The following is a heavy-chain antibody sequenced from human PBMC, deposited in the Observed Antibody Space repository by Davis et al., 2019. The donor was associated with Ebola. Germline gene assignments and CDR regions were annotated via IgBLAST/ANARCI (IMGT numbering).Heavy chain of an antibody. Sequence: PGGSLRLSCAASGFTFSSYAMSWVRQAPGKGLEWVSAISGSGGSTYYADSVKGRFTISRDNSKNTLYLQMNSLRAEDTAGYYCARGFYKAGGFDYWGQGTLVTVSS. J-gene: IGHJ4*02. D-gene: IGHD3-10*01. CDR2: ISGSGGST. V-gene: IGHV3-23*01. CDR1: GFTFSSYA. CDR3: ARGFYKAGGFDY.